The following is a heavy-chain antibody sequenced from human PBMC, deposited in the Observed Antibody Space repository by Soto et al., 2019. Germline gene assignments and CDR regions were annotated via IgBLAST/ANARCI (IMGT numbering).Heavy chain of an antibody. J-gene: IGHJ4*02. V-gene: IGHV3-23*01. CDR2: IRDEGGST. CDR1: GFTFSSYA. Sequence: GGSLRLSCAASGFTFSSYAMNWVRQAPGKGLEWVSNIRDEGGSTSYADPLMGRFTISRDNSKNTLYLQMNSLRVEDTAIYYCAKGSTAATTRLDSWGQGTLVTVSS. D-gene: IGHD1-1*01. CDR3: AKGSTAATTRLDS.